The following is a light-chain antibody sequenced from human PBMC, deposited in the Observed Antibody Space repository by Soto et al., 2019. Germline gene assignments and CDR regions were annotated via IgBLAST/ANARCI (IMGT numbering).Light chain of an antibody. J-gene: IGKJ1*01. CDR1: QSVSSSY. Sequence: EIVLTQSPGTLSLSPGERASLSCRASQSVSSSYLAWYQQIPGQAPRLLINDASRRATGIPDRFSGSGSGTDFTLTISRXEPEDFAVYYCQQYGSSPPTFGQGTKVDIK. CDR2: DAS. CDR3: QQYGSSPPT. V-gene: IGKV3-20*01.